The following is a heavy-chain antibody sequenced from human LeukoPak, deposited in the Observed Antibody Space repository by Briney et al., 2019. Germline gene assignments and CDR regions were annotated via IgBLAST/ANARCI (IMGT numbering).Heavy chain of an antibody. V-gene: IGHV5-51*01. D-gene: IGHD3-9*01. CDR3: ARIGYDILTGYPYYYYYYMDV. CDR1: GYSFTSYW. Sequence: ESLKISCKGSGYSFTSYWIGWVRQMPGKGLEWMGIIYPCDSDTRYSPSFQGQVTISADKSISTAYLQWSSLKASDTAMYYCARIGYDILTGYPYYYYYYMDVWGKGTTVTIS. CDR2: IYPCDSDT. J-gene: IGHJ6*03.